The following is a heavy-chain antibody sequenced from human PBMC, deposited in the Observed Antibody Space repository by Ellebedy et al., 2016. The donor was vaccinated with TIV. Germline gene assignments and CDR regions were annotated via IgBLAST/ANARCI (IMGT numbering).Heavy chain of an antibody. J-gene: IGHJ4*02. CDR2: ISWNSGTI. V-gene: IGHV3-9*01. Sequence: SLKISCAASGFTFDDYAMHWVRQAPGKGLEWVSGISWNSGTIDYADSVKGRFTISRDNSNNTLYLQMNSLRGEDTAVYYCARGEDGDYGIDYWGQGTLVTVSS. CDR3: ARGEDGDYGIDY. D-gene: IGHD4-17*01. CDR1: GFTFDDYA.